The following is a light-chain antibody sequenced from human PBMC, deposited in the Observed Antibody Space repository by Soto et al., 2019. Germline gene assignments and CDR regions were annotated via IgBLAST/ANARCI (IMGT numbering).Light chain of an antibody. Sequence: VMTQSPATLSVSPGERATLSCRASQSVSSNLAWYQQKPGQAPRLLIYGASTRATGIPARFSGSGSGTKFTLTISSLQSEDFAVYYCQQYNNWPLTFGGGTKVDIK. CDR3: QQYNNWPLT. V-gene: IGKV3-15*01. J-gene: IGKJ4*01. CDR1: QSVSSN. CDR2: GAS.